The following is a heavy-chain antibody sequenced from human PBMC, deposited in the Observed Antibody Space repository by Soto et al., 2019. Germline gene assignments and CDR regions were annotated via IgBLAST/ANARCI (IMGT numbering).Heavy chain of an antibody. CDR3: ARRIYSGSYFYYYYGMDV. CDR2: IYYSGST. Sequence: SETLSLTCTVSGGSISSSSYYWGWIRQPPGKRLEWIGSIYYSGSTYYNPSLKSRVTISVDTSKNQFSLKLSSVTAADTSVYYCARRIYSGSYFYYYYGMDVWGQGTTVTVSS. CDR1: GGSISSSSYY. D-gene: IGHD1-26*01. V-gene: IGHV4-39*01. J-gene: IGHJ6*02.